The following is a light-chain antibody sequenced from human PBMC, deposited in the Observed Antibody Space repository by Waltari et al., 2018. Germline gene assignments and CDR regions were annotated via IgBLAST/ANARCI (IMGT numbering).Light chain of an antibody. CDR3: MQALQTPT. Sequence: DIVMTQSPLSLPVTLGEPASISCRSSQSLLYTNGHNSLAWYLQKPGQSPQLLIYLGSNRDSGVAERFSGSGSGTNFTLKISRVEAEDVGSYYCMQALQTPTFGGGTKVEI. J-gene: IGKJ4*01. CDR1: QSLLYTNGHNS. V-gene: IGKV2-28*01. CDR2: LGS.